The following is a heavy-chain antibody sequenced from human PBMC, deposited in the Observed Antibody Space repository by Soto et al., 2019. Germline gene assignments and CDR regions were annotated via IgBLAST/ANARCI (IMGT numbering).Heavy chain of an antibody. J-gene: IGHJ4*02. Sequence: QIQLVQSGAELKEPGASVKVSCKTSGYIFSNYGVSWVRQAPGQGLEWMGWISGYNGNTNNAQKFQGRVTMTTHTSTRTATMELGSLRSDGTAIYDGVRDGWGAAGWNVDYGGQGTLVTVSS. CDR3: VRDGWGAAGWNVDY. V-gene: IGHV1-18*01. D-gene: IGHD1-1*01. CDR1: GYIFSNYG. CDR2: ISGYNGNT.